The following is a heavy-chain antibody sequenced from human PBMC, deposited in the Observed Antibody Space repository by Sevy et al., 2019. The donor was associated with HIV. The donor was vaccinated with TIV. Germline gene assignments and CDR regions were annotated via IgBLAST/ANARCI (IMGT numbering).Heavy chain of an antibody. CDR1: GGTFSSYA. CDR3: AREIMAMVRGVSLYGMDV. J-gene: IGHJ6*02. Sequence: ASVKVSCKASGGTFSSYAISWVRQAPGQGLEWMGGIIPIFGTANYAQKFQGRVTITAEESTSTAYMELSSLRSEDTAVYYCAREIMAMVRGVSLYGMDVWGQGTTVTVSS. D-gene: IGHD3-10*01. V-gene: IGHV1-69*13. CDR2: IIPIFGTA.